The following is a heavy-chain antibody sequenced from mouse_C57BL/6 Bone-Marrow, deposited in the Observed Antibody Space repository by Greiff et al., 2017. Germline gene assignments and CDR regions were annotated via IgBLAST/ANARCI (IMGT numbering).Heavy chain of an antibody. V-gene: IGHV1-54*01. CDR3: ATYYYGSSGYFDV. J-gene: IGHJ1*03. CDR2: INPGSGGT. Sequence: QVQLKESGAELVRPGTSVKVSCKASGYAFTNYLIEWVKQRPGQGLEWIGVINPGSGGTNYNEKFKGKATLTADKSSSTAYMQLSSLTSEDSAVXFCATYYYGSSGYFDVWGTGTTVTVSS. D-gene: IGHD1-1*01. CDR1: GYAFTNYL.